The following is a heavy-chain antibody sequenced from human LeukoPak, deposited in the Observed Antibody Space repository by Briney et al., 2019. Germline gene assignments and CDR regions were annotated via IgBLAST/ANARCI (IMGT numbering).Heavy chain of an antibody. D-gene: IGHD2-8*01. V-gene: IGHV3-30*18. CDR1: GFTFSSYG. CDR2: ISYDGSNK. Sequence: PGGSLRLSCAASGFTFSSYGMHWVRQAPGKGLEWVAVISYDGSNKYYADSVKGRFTISRDNSKNTLYLQMNSLRAEDTAVYYCAKDASGLMEFIPDVWGKGTTVTVSS. CDR3: AKDASGLMEFIPDV. J-gene: IGHJ6*04.